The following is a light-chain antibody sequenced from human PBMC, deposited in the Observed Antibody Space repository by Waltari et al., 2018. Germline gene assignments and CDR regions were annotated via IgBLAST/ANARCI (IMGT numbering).Light chain of an antibody. CDR1: ALPKQY. V-gene: IGLV3-25*03. CDR3: QSADSSGTYWV. Sequence: SYELTPPPSVSVSPGQTARITCSGDALPKQYAYWYQQKPGQAPVLVICKDSERPPAGRARCSGSSSGATAALTISGVQAEDEADYYCQSADSSGTYWVFGGGTKLTVL. CDR2: KDS. J-gene: IGLJ3*02.